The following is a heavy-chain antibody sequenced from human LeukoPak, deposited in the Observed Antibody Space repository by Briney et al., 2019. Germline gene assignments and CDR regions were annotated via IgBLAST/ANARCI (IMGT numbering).Heavy chain of an antibody. CDR3: ARSSRQIRAEYFQH. J-gene: IGHJ1*01. CDR1: GGSFSGYY. D-gene: IGHD3-3*02. Sequence: PSETLSLTCAVYGGSFSGYYWSRIRQPPGKGLEWIGEINHSGSTNYNPSLKSRVTISVDTSKNQFSLKLSSVTAADTAVYYCARSSRQIRAEYFQHWGQGTLVTVSS. V-gene: IGHV4-34*01. CDR2: INHSGST.